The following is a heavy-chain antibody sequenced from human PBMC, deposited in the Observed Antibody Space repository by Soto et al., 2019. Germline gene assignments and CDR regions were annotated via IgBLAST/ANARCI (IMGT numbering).Heavy chain of an antibody. CDR2: FDSEDGET. CDR3: ATAGYCSGGSCYTPLYYFDY. Sequence: ASVMCSRRVWGYTLTELSMHCVRQARGKGLGGRGGFDSEDGETIYAQKFQGRVTMTEDTSTDTAYMELSSLRSEDTAVYYCATAGYCSGGSCYTPLYYFDYWGQGTLVTVSS. V-gene: IGHV1-24*01. J-gene: IGHJ4*02. CDR1: GYTLTELS. D-gene: IGHD2-15*01.